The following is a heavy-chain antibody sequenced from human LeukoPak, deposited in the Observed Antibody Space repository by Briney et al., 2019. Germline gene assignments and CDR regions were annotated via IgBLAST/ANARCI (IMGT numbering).Heavy chain of an antibody. CDR3: ARGTVTAGAFDY. J-gene: IGHJ4*02. V-gene: IGHV3-13*01. CDR2: IATTGDS. D-gene: IGHD4-17*01. CDR1: GFTFSIYD. Sequence: GGSLRLSCAASGFTFSIYDMHWVRQARGKPLEWVSAIATTGDSYYPGSVKGRFTISRENAKNSSYLQMNSLRAGDTAVYYCARGTVTAGAFDYWGQGTLVTVSS.